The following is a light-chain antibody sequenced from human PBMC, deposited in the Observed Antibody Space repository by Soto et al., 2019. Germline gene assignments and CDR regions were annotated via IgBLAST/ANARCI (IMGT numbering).Light chain of an antibody. CDR2: DAS. CDR3: QQRSNWPIT. V-gene: IGKV3-11*01. J-gene: IGKJ5*01. Sequence: EIDLTQSPATLSLSPGEMATLNYRANQSVSSYLACYQQKPGQAPRLLMYDASNWAPGIPARFSGSWSVTDFTLTISSLEPEDFAVYYCQQRSNWPITFGQGTRLEIK. CDR1: QSVSSY.